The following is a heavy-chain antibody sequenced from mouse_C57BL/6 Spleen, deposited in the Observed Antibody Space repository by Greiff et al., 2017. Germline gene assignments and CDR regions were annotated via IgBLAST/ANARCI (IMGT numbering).Heavy chain of an antibody. J-gene: IGHJ4*01. CDR1: GYTFTSYW. V-gene: IGHV1-55*01. D-gene: IGHD2-5*01. Sequence: QVQLKQPGAELVKPGASVKMSCKASGYTFTSYWITWVKQRPGQGLEWIGDIYPGSGSTNYNEKFKSKATLTVDTSSSTAYMQLSSLTSEDSAVYYCARSDSNYDYAMDYWGQGTSVTVSS. CDR2: IYPGSGST. CDR3: ARSDSNYDYAMDY.